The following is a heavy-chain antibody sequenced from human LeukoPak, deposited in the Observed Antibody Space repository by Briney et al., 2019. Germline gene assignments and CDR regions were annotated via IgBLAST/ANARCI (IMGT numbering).Heavy chain of an antibody. CDR3: ARDQESSGYYPGFDL. D-gene: IGHD3-22*01. CDR1: GFTFSNSA. Sequence: GGSLRLSCAASGFTFSNSAMSWVRQAPGKGLEYVSGITNTGGSTYYTDSVKGRFTISRDNSKKTLHLQMNSLRAEDTAVYYCARDQESSGYYPGFDLWGRGTLVTVSS. CDR2: ITNTGGST. V-gene: IGHV3-23*01. J-gene: IGHJ2*01.